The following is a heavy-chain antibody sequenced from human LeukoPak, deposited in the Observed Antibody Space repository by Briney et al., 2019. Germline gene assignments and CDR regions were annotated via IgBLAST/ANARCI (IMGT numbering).Heavy chain of an antibody. Sequence: SETLSLTCSVSGYSIRSGYYWGWIRQPPGKGLEWIGSIYRSGSSYYNPSLRSRLTISIDTSKNQFSLKLSSVTAADTAMYYCASPSGTHYYYMDVWGKGTTVTVSS. CDR2: IYRSGSS. V-gene: IGHV4-38-2*02. CDR3: ASPSGTHYYYMDV. J-gene: IGHJ6*03. CDR1: GYSIRSGYY.